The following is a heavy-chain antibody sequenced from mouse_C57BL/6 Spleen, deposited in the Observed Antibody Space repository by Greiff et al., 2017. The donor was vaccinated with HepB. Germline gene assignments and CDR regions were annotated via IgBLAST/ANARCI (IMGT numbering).Heavy chain of an antibody. CDR1: GFTFSDYG. Sequence: EVHLVESGGGLVKPGGSLKLSCAASGFTFSDYGMHWVRQAPEKGLEWVAYISSGSSSIYYADTVKGRFTISRDKAKNTLFLQMTSLRSEDTAMYYCSYGCFDYWGQGTTLTVSS. CDR2: ISSGSSSI. D-gene: IGHD2-2*01. J-gene: IGHJ2*01. CDR3: SYGCFDY. V-gene: IGHV5-17*01.